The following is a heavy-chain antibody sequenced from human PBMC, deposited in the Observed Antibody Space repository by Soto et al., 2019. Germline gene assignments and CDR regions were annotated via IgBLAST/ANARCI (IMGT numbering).Heavy chain of an antibody. D-gene: IGHD2-15*01. CDR2: INPSGGST. J-gene: IGHJ4*02. CDR1: GYTFTSYY. CDR3: ATSLGYCSGGSCYLDY. Sequence: ASVKVSCKASGYTFTSYYMHWVRQAPGQGLEWMGIINPSGGSTSYAQKFQGRVTMTRDTSTSTVYMELSSPRSEDTAVYYCATSLGYCSGGSCYLDYWGQGTLVTLSS. V-gene: IGHV1-46*01.